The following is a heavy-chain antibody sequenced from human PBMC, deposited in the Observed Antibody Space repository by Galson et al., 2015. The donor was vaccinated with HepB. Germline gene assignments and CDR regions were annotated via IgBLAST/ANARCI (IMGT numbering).Heavy chain of an antibody. CDR2: FDPEDGET. Sequence: SVKVSCKVSGYTLTELSMHWVRQAPGKGLEWMGGFDPEDGETIYAQKFQGRVTMTEDTSTDTAYMELSSLRSEDTAVYYCATGPFYCSGGSCYYYWGQGTLVTVSS. V-gene: IGHV1-24*01. CDR1: GYTLTELS. D-gene: IGHD2-15*01. CDR3: ATGPFYCSGGSCYYY. J-gene: IGHJ4*02.